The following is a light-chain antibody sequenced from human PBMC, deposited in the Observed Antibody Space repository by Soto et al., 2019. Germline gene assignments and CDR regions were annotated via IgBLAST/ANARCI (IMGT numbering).Light chain of an antibody. J-gene: IGLJ3*02. V-gene: IGLV2-14*01. CDR3: SSYTSSSTRV. Sequence: QSALTQPASVSGSPGQSITISCTGTSSDVGGYNYVSWYQQHPDKAPKLMIYEDSNRPSGVSNRFSGSKSGNTASLTISGLQAEDEADYYCSSYTSSSTRVFGGGTKLTVL. CDR2: EDS. CDR1: SSDVGGYNY.